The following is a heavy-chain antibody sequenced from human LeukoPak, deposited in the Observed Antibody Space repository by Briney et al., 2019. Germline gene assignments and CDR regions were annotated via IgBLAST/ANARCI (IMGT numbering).Heavy chain of an antibody. Sequence: PGGSLRLSCAASGFTFSNYDMHWVRQATGKGLEWVSAIGTAGDTYYPGSVKGRFTISRENAKNSLYLQMSSLRAGDTAVYYCARSKGYCSSTSCGWFDPWGQGTLVTVSS. J-gene: IGHJ5*02. D-gene: IGHD2-2*01. V-gene: IGHV3-13*01. CDR2: IGTAGDT. CDR1: GFTFSNYD. CDR3: ARSKGYCSSTSCGWFDP.